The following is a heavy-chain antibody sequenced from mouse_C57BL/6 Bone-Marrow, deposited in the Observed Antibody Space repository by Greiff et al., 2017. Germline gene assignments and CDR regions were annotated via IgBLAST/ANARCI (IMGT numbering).Heavy chain of an antibody. D-gene: IGHD1-1*02. Sequence: QVQLQQSGAELVRPGTSVKVSCKASGYAFTNYLIEWVKQRPGQGLGWIGVINPGSGGTNYNEKFKGKATLTAAKSSSTAYMQLSSLTSEDSAVYFCARSMGDYWGQGTSVTVSS. CDR2: INPGSGGT. CDR3: ARSMGDY. V-gene: IGHV1-54*01. J-gene: IGHJ4*01. CDR1: GYAFTNYL.